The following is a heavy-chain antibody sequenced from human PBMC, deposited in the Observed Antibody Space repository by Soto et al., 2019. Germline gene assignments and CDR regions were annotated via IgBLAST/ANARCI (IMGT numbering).Heavy chain of an antibody. D-gene: IGHD3-22*01. CDR3: ARVPYDSSGYSFFDY. CDR2: IYYSGST. CDR1: GGSISSYY. V-gene: IGHV4-59*01. Sequence: PSETLSLTCTVSGGSISSYYWSWIRQPPGKGLEWIVYIYYSGSTNYNPSLKSRVTISVDTSKNQFSLKLSSVTAADTAVYYCARVPYDSSGYSFFDYGGQGTLVTVSS. J-gene: IGHJ4*02.